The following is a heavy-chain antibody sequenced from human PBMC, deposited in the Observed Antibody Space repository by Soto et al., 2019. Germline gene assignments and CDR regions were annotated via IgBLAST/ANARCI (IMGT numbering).Heavy chain of an antibody. CDR3: ASGPYDSSGR. Sequence: QLQLQESGPGLVKPSETLSLTCTVSGGSISSSSYYWGWIRQPPGKGLEWIGSIYSSRSTYYNPSLKRRVTISVNTCKNQFSLKLSSVTTADTAVYNCASGPYDSSGRWGQGTLATVSS. CDR2: IYSSRST. CDR1: GGSISSSSYY. V-gene: IGHV4-39*01. J-gene: IGHJ4*02. D-gene: IGHD3-22*01.